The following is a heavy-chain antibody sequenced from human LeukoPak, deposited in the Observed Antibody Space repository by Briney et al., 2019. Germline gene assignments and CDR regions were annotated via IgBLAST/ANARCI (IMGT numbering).Heavy chain of an antibody. Sequence: SETLSLTCTVSGGSISSYHWTWIRQPPGKGLEWIGYIYYSGSTNYNPSLKSRVTISADTSKNQFSLKLSSVTAADTAVYYCARWTLYDYGDYGLDYWGQGTLVTVSS. V-gene: IGHV4-59*01. CDR2: IYYSGST. D-gene: IGHD4-17*01. CDR3: ARWTLYDYGDYGLDY. CDR1: GGSISSYH. J-gene: IGHJ4*02.